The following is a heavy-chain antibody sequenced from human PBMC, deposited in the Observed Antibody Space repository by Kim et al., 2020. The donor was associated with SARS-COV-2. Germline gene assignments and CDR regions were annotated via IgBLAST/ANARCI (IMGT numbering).Heavy chain of an antibody. D-gene: IGHD6-13*01. J-gene: IGHJ4*02. CDR2: ISSSGSTI. CDR3: ARDAGSSSWYLRGGGIDY. CDR1: GFTFSDYY. V-gene: IGHV3-11*04. Sequence: GGSLRLSCAASGFTFSDYYMSWIRQAPGKGLEWVSYISSSGSTIYYADSVKGRFTISRDNAKNSLYLQMNSLRAEDTAVYYCARDAGSSSWYLRGGGIDYWGQGTLVTVSS.